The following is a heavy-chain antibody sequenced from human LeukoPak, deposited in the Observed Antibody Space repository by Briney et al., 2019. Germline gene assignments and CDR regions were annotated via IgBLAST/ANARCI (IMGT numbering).Heavy chain of an antibody. D-gene: IGHD6-19*01. Sequence: PSETLSLTCTVSGGSVSSGSSYWSWIRQPPGKGLEWIGYIYYSGSTNYNPSLKSRVTISVDTSKNQFSLKLSSVTAADTAVYYCARGAVAANWFDPWGQGTLVTVSS. CDR1: GGSVSSGSSY. J-gene: IGHJ5*02. V-gene: IGHV4-61*01. CDR2: IYYSGST. CDR3: ARGAVAANWFDP.